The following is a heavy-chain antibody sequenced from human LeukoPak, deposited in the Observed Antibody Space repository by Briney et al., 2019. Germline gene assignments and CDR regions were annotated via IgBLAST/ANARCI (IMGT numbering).Heavy chain of an antibody. V-gene: IGHV3-15*01. CDR2: IKSKADGGTT. D-gene: IGHD3-22*01. CDR3: TTASYDYYDSSGYSFGGF. CDR1: GFAFTNAW. J-gene: IGHJ4*02. Sequence: GGSLRLSCAASGFAFTNAWMNWVRQAPGKGLEWVGRIKSKADGGTTTYAAPVRGRFTISRDDSKNMFYLQMISLKTEDTAVYYCTTASYDYYDSSGYSFGGFWGQGTLVTVSS.